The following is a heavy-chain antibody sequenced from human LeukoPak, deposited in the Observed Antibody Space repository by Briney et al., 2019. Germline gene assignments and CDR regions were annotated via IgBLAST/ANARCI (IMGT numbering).Heavy chain of an antibody. CDR2: MNPNSGNT. V-gene: IGHV1-8*01. J-gene: IGHJ6*02. D-gene: IGHD6-13*01. CDR3: ARAGAKYSSSWFYYYYYGMDV. CDR1: GYTFTSYD. Sequence: VASVKVSCKASGYTFTSYDINWVRQATGQGLEWMGWMNPNSGNTGYAQKFQGRVTMTRNTSISTAYMELSSLRSEDTAVYYCARAGAKYSSSWFYYYYYGMDVWGQGTTVTVSS.